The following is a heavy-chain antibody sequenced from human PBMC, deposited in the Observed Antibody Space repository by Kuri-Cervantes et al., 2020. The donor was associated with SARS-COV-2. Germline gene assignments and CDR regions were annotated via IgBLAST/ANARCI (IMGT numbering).Heavy chain of an antibody. CDR1: GFSLSTSGMC. CDR2: IDWDDDK. CDR3: ARMGRGWSRSRNYGMDV. V-gene: IGHV2-70*11. D-gene: IGHD2-15*01. J-gene: IGHJ6*02. Sequence: SGPTLVKPTQTLTLTRTFSGFSLSTSGMCVSWIRQPPGKALEWLARIDWDDDKYYSTSLKTRLTISKDTSKNQVVLTMTNMDPVDTATYYCARMGRGWSRSRNYGMDVWGQGTTVTVSS.